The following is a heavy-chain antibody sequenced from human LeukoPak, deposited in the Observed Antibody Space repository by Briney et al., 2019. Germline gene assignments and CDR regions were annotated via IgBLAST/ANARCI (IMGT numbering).Heavy chain of an antibody. D-gene: IGHD3-22*01. J-gene: IGHJ4*02. CDR3: TTTVGGITMIVVDHNGSLFDY. Sequence: PGGSLRLSCAASGFTFSNAWMSWVRQAPGKGLEWVGRIKSKTDGGTTDYAAPVKGRFTISRDDSKNTLYLQMNSLKTEDTAVYYCTTTVGGITMIVVDHNGSLFDYWGQGTLVTVSS. CDR1: GFTFSNAW. V-gene: IGHV3-15*01. CDR2: IKSKTDGGTT.